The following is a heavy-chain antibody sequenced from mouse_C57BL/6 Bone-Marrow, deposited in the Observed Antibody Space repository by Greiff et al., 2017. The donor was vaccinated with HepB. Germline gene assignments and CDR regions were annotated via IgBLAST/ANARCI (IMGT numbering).Heavy chain of an antibody. J-gene: IGHJ3*01. CDR1: GFTFSDYG. CDR2: ISSGSSTI. CDR3: ARPEGFGFAD. Sequence: EVHLVESGGGLVKPGGSLKLSCAASGFTFSDYGMHWVRQAPEKGLEWVAYISSGSSTIYYAATVKGRFTISRDNAKNTLFLQMTSLRAEDTAMYYCARPEGFGFADWGQGTLVTVAA. V-gene: IGHV5-17*01.